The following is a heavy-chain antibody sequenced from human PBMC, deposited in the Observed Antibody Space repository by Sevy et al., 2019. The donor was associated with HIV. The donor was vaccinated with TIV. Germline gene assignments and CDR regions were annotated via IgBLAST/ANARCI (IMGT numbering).Heavy chain of an antibody. CDR2: IYWNDDT. CDR1: GFSLSTSGVG. V-gene: IGHV2-5*01. Sequence: SGPTLVNPTQTLTLTCTFSGFSLSTSGVGVGWIRQPPGKALEWLAVIYWNDDTRHNPSLKSRLTVTTDTSKTQVVLRMTNMDPVDTATYYCAHAGQVWNLCDFWGQGTLVTVSS. D-gene: IGHD5-18*01. CDR3: AHAGQVWNLCDF. J-gene: IGHJ4*02.